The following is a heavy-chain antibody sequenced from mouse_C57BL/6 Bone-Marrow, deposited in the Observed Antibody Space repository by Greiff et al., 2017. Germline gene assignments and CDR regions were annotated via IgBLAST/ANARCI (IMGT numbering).Heavy chain of an antibody. V-gene: IGHV6-6*01. Sequence: EVQLVESGGGLVQPGGSMKLSCAASGFTFSDAWMDWVRQSPEKGLEWVAEIRNKANNHATYYAESVKGRFTISRDDSKSSVYLQMNSLRAEDTGIYYCTGTTVVSWYFDVWGTGTTVTVSS. D-gene: IGHD1-1*01. CDR2: IRNKANNHAT. CDR1: GFTFSDAW. CDR3: TGTTVVSWYFDV. J-gene: IGHJ1*03.